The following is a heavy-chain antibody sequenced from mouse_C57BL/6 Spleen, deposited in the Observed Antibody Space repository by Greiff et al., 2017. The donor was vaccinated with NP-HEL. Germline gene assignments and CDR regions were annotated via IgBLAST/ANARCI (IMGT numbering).Heavy chain of an antibody. CDR3: ARRGNGTYFDY. CDR2: IYWDDDK. CDR1: GFSLSTSGMG. D-gene: IGHD2-1*01. Sequence: QVTLKVSGPGILQSSQTLSLTCSFSGFSLSTSGMGVSWIRQPSGNGVEWMVHIYWDDDKRYNPSLKSRHTISKDTSRNQLFLKITSVDTADAATYYCARRGNGTYFDYWGQGTTLTVSS. V-gene: IGHV8-12*01. J-gene: IGHJ2*01.